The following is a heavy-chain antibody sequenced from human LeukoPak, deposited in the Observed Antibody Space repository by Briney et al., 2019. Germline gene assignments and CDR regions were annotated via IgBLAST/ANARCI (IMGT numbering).Heavy chain of an antibody. CDR1: GFTFSSYA. CDR2: ISGSGGNA. V-gene: IGHV3-23*01. J-gene: IGHJ4*02. D-gene: IGHD1-1*01. Sequence: GGSLRLSCAASGFTFSSYAMSWVRQAPGKGLECISVISGSGGNAYYADSVKGRFTISRDNSKNTLYLQIHSLRAEDTALYYCATNWNLDYWGQGTLVTVSS. CDR3: ATNWNLDY.